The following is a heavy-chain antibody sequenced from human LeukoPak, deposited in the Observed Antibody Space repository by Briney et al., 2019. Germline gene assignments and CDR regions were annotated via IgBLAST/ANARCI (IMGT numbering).Heavy chain of an antibody. CDR2: ISYDGSNK. D-gene: IGHD3-9*01. J-gene: IGHJ3*02. Sequence: GGSLRLSCAASGFTFSSYGMHWARQAPGTGLEWEAVISYDGSNKYYADSVKGRFTISRDNSKNTLYLQMNSLRAEDTAVYYCAKDRGRYYDIPTYAFDIWGQGTMVTVSS. V-gene: IGHV3-30*18. CDR1: GFTFSSYG. CDR3: AKDRGRYYDIPTYAFDI.